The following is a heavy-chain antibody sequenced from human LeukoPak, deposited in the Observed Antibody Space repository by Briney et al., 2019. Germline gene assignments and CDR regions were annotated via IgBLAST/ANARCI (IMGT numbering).Heavy chain of an antibody. J-gene: IGHJ4*02. CDR2: LSHSGRT. CDR3: STRTPAPH. D-gene: IGHD2-2*01. Sequence: SETLSLTCAVSGGSISSINWWSWVRQPPGKGLEWIGELSHSGRTNYSPSLKSRVTISVDESKNQFSLRLSPVTAACTAVYYCSTRTPAPHWGQGTLVTVSS. V-gene: IGHV4-4*02. CDR1: GGSISSINW.